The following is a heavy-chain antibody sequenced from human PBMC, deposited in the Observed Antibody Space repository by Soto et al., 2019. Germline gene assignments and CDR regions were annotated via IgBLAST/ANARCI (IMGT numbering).Heavy chain of an antibody. J-gene: IGHJ4*02. CDR2: IRGEAGSFAT. CDR3: TRRGAVYSGSHS. V-gene: IGHV3-73*01. CDR1: GFIFSGSA. Sequence: EVQLVESGGGLVQPGGSLKLSCAASGFIFSGSAIHWVRQASGKGLEWVGRIRGEAGSFATAYAESVKGRFTISRDESKTTAYLHMNSLKTEDTAVYYCTRRGAVYSGSHSWGQGTLVTVSS. D-gene: IGHD5-12*01.